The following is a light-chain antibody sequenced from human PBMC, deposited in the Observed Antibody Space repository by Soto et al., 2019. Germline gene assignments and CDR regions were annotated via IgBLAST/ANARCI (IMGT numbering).Light chain of an antibody. J-gene: IGKJ1*01. Sequence: IQMTQSPSTLSASVGDRVTITFRASQSVNDYLAWYQQKPGNSPKVLIYDASTLESGVPSRFSGSGSGTEFTLTISGLQADDFATYYCQQYSSHRTFGQGTKVDIK. V-gene: IGKV1-5*01. CDR3: QQYSSHRT. CDR1: QSVNDY. CDR2: DAS.